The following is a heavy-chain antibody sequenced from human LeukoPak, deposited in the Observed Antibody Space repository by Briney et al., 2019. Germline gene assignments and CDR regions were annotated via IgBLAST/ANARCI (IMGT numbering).Heavy chain of an antibody. CDR3: ARFPITGTTRIDP. CDR2: INPSGGST. V-gene: IGHV1-46*01. J-gene: IGHJ5*02. D-gene: IGHD1-7*01. Sequence: ASVKVSCKASGYTFTSYYMHWVRQAPGQGLEWMGIINPSGGSTSYAQKFQGRVTMTRDTSTRTVYMELSSLRSEDTAVYYCARFPITGTTRIDPWGQGTLVTVSS. CDR1: GYTFTSYY.